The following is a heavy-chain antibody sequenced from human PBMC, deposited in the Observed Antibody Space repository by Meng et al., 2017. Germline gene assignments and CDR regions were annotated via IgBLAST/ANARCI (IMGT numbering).Heavy chain of an antibody. V-gene: IGHV1-2*06. Sequence: QVRLVPAGAEVRKPGSSGKVSCKASGGTFSSYAISWVRQAPGQGLEWMGRINPKSGDTHYAQRFQGRVTMTGDTSISTAYMELSGLRSDDTAMYYCARDEDISAAGKLFGDYWGQGTLVTVSS. J-gene: IGHJ4*02. CDR1: GGTFSSYA. D-gene: IGHD6-13*01. CDR3: ARDEDISAAGKLFGDY. CDR2: INPKSGDT.